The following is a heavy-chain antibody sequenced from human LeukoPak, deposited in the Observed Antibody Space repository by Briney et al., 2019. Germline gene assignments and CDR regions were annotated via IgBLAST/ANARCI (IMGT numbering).Heavy chain of an antibody. D-gene: IGHD5-18*01. CDR3: ARDGYSYGAFDI. CDR1: GFTFSSYS. V-gene: IGHV3-21*01. J-gene: IGHJ3*02. CDR2: ISSSSSYI. Sequence: PGGSLRLSCAASGFTFSSYSMNWVRQAPGKGLEWVSSISSSSSYIYYADSVEGRFTISRDNAKNSLYLQMNSLRAEDTAVYYCARDGYSYGAFDIWGQGTMVTVSS.